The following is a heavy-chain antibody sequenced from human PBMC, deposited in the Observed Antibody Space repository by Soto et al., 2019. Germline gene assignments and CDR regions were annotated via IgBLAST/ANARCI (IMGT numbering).Heavy chain of an antibody. D-gene: IGHD3-9*01. J-gene: IGHJ4*02. CDR2: IYYSGST. Sequence: SETLSLTCTVSGGSISSYYWSWIRQPPGKGLEWIGYIYYSGSTNYNPSLKSRVTISVDTSKDQFSLKLSSVTAADTAVYYCARLYYDILTGYFLFDYWGQGTLVTVSS. CDR3: ARLYYDILTGYFLFDY. CDR1: GGSISSYY. V-gene: IGHV4-59*01.